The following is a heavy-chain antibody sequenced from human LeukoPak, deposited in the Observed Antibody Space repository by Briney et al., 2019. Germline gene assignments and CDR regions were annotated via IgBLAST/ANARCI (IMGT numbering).Heavy chain of an antibody. J-gene: IGHJ4*02. CDR3: AREKGGVPDY. V-gene: IGHV3-74*01. Sequence: GGSLRLSCAASGFTFSSSWMHWVRQAPEKGLVWVSRINSDGSSTSYADSVKGRFTISRDNSKNTLYLQMNSLRAEDTAVYYCAREKGGVPDYWGQGTLVTVSS. D-gene: IGHD3-16*01. CDR1: GFTFSSSW. CDR2: INSDGSST.